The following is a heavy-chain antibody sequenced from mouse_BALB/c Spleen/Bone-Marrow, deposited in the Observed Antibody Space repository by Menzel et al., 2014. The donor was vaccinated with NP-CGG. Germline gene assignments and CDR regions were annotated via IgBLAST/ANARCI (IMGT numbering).Heavy chain of an antibody. CDR3: ARGRLHYFDY. CDR2: IAPGSGST. V-gene: IGHV1S41*01. J-gene: IGHJ2*01. CDR1: GYTFTSYW. Sequence: DLVKPGASVKLSCKASGYTFTSYWINWIKQRPGQGLEWIGRIAPGSGSTYYNEMFQGKATLIVDTYSSTSFIQHSSLSSEDSTVYFCARGRLHYFDYWGQGTTLTVSS.